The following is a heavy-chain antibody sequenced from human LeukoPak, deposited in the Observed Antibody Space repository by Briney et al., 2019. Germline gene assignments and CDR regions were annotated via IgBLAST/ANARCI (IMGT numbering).Heavy chain of an antibody. V-gene: IGHV3-21*01. CDR3: AKDLYYYGSGSYPPMDV. CDR2: ITTSSTYT. CDR1: GFSFSSYN. J-gene: IGHJ6*03. D-gene: IGHD3-10*01. Sequence: GGSLRLSCEASGFSFSSYNMDWVRQTPGKGLEWISSITTSSTYTFYADSVKGRFTISRDNARNSLYLQMNSLTAEDTAVYYCAKDLYYYGSGSYPPMDVWGKGTTVTISS.